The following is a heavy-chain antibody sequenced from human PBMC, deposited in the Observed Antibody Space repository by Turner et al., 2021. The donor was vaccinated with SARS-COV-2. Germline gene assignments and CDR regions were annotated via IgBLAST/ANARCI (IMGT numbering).Heavy chain of an antibody. Sequence: QVQLVESGGGVVQPGRSLRLSCAASGFTFSSYAMHWVRQAPGKGLEWVAIISYDGNNKYYADSVKGRFTISRDNSKNTLYLKMNSLRAEDTAVYYCARGLRGGYYYGMDVWGQGTTVTVSS. V-gene: IGHV3-30*04. CDR2: ISYDGNNK. D-gene: IGHD3-16*01. CDR1: GFTFSSYA. J-gene: IGHJ6*02. CDR3: ARGLRGGYYYGMDV.